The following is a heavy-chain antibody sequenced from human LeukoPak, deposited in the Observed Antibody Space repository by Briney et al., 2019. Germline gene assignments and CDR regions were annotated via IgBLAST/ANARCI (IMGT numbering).Heavy chain of an antibody. Sequence: GRSLRLSCGASGFTFDDYAMHWVRQAPGKGLEWVSGISWNSGSIGYADSVKGRFTISRDNAKNSLYLQMNSLRAEDTALYYCAKDFSLGAGYFDYWGQGTLVTVSS. CDR2: ISWNSGSI. CDR1: GFTFDDYA. J-gene: IGHJ4*02. CDR3: AKDFSLGAGYFDY. V-gene: IGHV3-9*01. D-gene: IGHD3-10*01.